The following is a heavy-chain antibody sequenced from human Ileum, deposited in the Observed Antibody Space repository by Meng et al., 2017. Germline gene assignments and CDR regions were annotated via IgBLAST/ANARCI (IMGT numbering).Heavy chain of an antibody. V-gene: IGHV1-2*06. CDR2: IDPRSGDT. CDR3: VRDEDISAAGKLFGDY. J-gene: IGHJ4*02. Sequence: ASVKVSCKPSGYTFTAYWLHWVRQAPGQGLDWMERIDPRSGDTQYAQKFQGRVTMTRDTSISTTYMELSKLRSDDTAVYYCVRDEDISAAGKLFGDYWGQGTLVTVSS. CDR1: GYTFTAYW. D-gene: IGHD6-13*01.